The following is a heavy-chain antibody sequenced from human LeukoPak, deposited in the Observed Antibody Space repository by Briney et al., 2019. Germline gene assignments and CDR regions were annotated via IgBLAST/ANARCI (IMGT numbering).Heavy chain of an antibody. CDR1: GFTFSSYW. CDR3: ARGTALQDY. D-gene: IGHD2/OR15-2a*01. J-gene: IGHJ4*02. V-gene: IGHV3-74*01. Sequence: RGSLRLSCAASGFTFSSYWMHWVRQTPGKGLVWVSDINSDGRATNYADSVKGRFTISRDNAQNTLYLQMNSLRAEDTAVYYCARGTALQDYWGQGTLVTVSS. CDR2: INSDGRAT.